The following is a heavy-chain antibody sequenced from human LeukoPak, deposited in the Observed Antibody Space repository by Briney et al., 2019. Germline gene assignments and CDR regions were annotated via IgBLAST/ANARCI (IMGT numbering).Heavy chain of an antibody. CDR3: ARRYDSTLYYYYYMDV. CDR2: IYYTGST. D-gene: IGHD3-22*01. Sequence: PSETLSLTCTVSGGSISGYYWSWIRQPPGKGLEWIGYIYYTGSTNYNPSLKSRVTISVDTSKNQFSLKLSSVTAAGTAVYYCARRYDSTLYYYYYMDVWGKGTTVTVSS. CDR1: GGSISGYY. V-gene: IGHV4-59*08. J-gene: IGHJ6*03.